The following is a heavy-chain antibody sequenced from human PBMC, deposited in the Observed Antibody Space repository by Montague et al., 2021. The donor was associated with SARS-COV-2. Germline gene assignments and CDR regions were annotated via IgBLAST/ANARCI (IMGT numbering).Heavy chain of an antibody. Sequence: SLRLSCAASGFTFSSYAMHWVRQAPGKGLEWVAVISYDGSNKYYADSVKGRFTISRDNSKNTLYLQMNSLRAEDTAVCYCARDRGMITFGGVIVIDGMDVWGQGTTVTVSS. J-gene: IGHJ6*02. V-gene: IGHV3-30-3*01. CDR1: GFTFSSYA. D-gene: IGHD3-16*02. CDR2: ISYDGSNK. CDR3: ARDRGMITFGGVIVIDGMDV.